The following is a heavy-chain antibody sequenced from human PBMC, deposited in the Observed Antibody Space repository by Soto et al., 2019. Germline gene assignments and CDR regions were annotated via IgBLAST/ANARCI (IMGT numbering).Heavy chain of an antibody. CDR3: ARVGYGDYVLDY. Sequence: PSETLSLTCTVSGGSISSSTYYWGWIRQPPGKGLEWIGSIYYSGNTYYNTSLKSRVTISADTSKNQFSLKLSSVTAADTAVYYCARVGYGDYVLDYWGQGTLVNVSS. D-gene: IGHD4-17*01. CDR1: GGSISSSTYY. J-gene: IGHJ4*02. CDR2: IYYSGNT. V-gene: IGHV4-39*01.